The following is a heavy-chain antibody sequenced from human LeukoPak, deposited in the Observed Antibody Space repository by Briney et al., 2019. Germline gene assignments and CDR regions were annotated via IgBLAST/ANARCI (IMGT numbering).Heavy chain of an antibody. CDR2: ISSSSSYI. V-gene: IGHV3-21*01. CDR1: GFTFSSYS. D-gene: IGHD7-27*01. CDR3: ARDLLTGWGSGGFDY. Sequence: PGGSLRLSCAASGFTFSSYSMNWVRQAPGKGLEWVSSISSSSSYIYYADSVKGRFTISSDNAKNSLYLQMNSLRAEDTAVYYCARDLLTGWGSGGFDYWGQETLVTVSS. J-gene: IGHJ4*02.